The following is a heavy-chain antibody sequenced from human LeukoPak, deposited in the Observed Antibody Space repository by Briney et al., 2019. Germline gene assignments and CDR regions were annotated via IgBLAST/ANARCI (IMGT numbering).Heavy chain of an antibody. CDR3: VTEGAAARLGAVWYFDL. J-gene: IGHJ2*01. CDR2: IKQDERDK. Sequence: GGSLRLSCAASGFTISAYRMNWVAQTPGQGLEWVANIKQDERDKEYMDSVRGTLTTSTDTAKTSLYLQMNSLRVEDTAMYYCVTEGAAARLGAVWYFDLWGRGTLVTVSS. D-gene: IGHD6-6*01. V-gene: IGHV3-7*03. CDR1: GFTISAYR.